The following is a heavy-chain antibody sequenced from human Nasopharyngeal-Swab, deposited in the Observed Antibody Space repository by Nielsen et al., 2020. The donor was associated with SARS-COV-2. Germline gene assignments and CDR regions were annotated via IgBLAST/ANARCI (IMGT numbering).Heavy chain of an antibody. Sequence: LSLTCTVSGGSISSGGYYWSWIRQHPGKGLEWIGYIYYSGSTYYNPSLKSRVTISVDTSKNQFSLKLSSVTAADTAVYYCASRRITISPWFDPWGQGTLVTVSS. J-gene: IGHJ5*02. CDR3: ASRRITISPWFDP. V-gene: IGHV4-31*03. CDR2: IYYSGST. D-gene: IGHD3-3*01. CDR1: GGSISSGGYY.